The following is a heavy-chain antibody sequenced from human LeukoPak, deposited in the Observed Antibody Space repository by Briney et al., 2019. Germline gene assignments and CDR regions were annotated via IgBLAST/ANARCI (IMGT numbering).Heavy chain of an antibody. J-gene: IGHJ5*02. CDR2: IIPIFGTA. CDR1: GGTFSSYA. V-gene: IGHV1-69*05. CDR3: ARVPSSSDWFDP. Sequence: SVKGSCKASGGTFSSYAISWVRQAPGQGLEWMGRIIPIFGTANYAQKFQGRVTITTDESTSTAYMELSSLRSEDTAVYYCARVPSSSDWFDPWGQGTLVTVSS. D-gene: IGHD6-13*01.